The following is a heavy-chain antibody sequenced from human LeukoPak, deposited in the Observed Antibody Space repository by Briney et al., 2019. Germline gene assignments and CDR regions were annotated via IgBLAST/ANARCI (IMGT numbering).Heavy chain of an antibody. CDR2: ISGSGDST. CDR3: AKESPDFDY. Sequence: GGSLRLSCAASGFTFSSYAMSWVGQAPGKGLKWVSVISGSGDSTYYADSVKGRFTISRDNSKNTLYLQMNSLRVEDTAVYYCAKESPDFDYWGQGTLVTVSS. J-gene: IGHJ4*02. CDR1: GFTFSSYA. V-gene: IGHV3-23*01.